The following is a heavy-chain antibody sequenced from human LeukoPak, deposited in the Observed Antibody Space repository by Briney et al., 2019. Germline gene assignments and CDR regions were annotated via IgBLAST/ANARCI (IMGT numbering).Heavy chain of an antibody. CDR3: VRGGGITGTTLLDH. CDR2: SRDKANSYTT. Sequence: GGSLRLSCAGSGIICSDHYMDWVRQAPGKGLEWVGRSRDKANSYTTEYAASVKGRFTISRDDSKNSLYLQMSSLKTEDTAVYYCVRGGGITGTTLLDHWGQGTPVTVSS. CDR1: GIICSDHY. D-gene: IGHD1-7*01. V-gene: IGHV3-72*01. J-gene: IGHJ4*02.